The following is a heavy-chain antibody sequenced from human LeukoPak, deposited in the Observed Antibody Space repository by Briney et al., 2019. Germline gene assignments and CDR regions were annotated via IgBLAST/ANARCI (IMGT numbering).Heavy chain of an antibody. J-gene: IGHJ4*02. CDR3: ARLYGYSFAVSRKYFDY. D-gene: IGHD5-24*01. CDR1: GGSFSGYY. CDR2: INHSGST. V-gene: IGHV4-34*01. Sequence: SETLSLTCAVYGGSFSGYYWSWIRQPPGKGLEWIGEINHSGSTNYNPSLKSRVTISVDTSKNQFSLKLSSVTAADTAVYYCARLYGYSFAVSRKYFDYWGQGTLVTVPS.